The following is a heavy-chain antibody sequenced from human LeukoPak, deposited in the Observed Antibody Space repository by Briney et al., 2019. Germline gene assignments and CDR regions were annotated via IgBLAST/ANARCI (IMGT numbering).Heavy chain of an antibody. J-gene: IGHJ2*01. CDR1: GGSISSGDYY. V-gene: IGHV4-30-4*01. CDR2: IYYSGST. D-gene: IGHD4-11*01. CDR3: ARGTVTTLRWYFDL. Sequence: SETLSLTCTVSGGSISSGDYYWSWIRQPPGKGLEWIGYIYYSGSTYYNPSLKSRVTISVDTSKNQFSLKLSSVTAADTAVYYCARGTVTTLRWYFDLWGRGTLVTVSS.